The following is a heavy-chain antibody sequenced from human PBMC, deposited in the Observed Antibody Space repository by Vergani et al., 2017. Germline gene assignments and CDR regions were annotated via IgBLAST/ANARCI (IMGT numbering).Heavy chain of an antibody. D-gene: IGHD6-19*01. J-gene: IGHJ4*02. Sequence: QVQLVESGGGVVQPGRSLRLSCAASGFTFSNYAMHWVRQAPGKGLEWVSVIWSDGSKKYFADSVKGRFTISRDNSKNILYLQMNSLRAEDTALYYCARDSTPRGQWLVGPLDYWGQGTVVTVSS. CDR2: IWSDGSKK. CDR1: GFTFSNYA. CDR3: ARDSTPRGQWLVGPLDY. V-gene: IGHV3-33*01.